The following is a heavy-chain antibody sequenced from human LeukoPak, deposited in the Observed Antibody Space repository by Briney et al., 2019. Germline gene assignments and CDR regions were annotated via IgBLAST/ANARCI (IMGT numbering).Heavy chain of an antibody. CDR3: ATGIAVADPFDY. CDR1: GYTFTSYG. D-gene: IGHD6-19*01. J-gene: IGHJ4*02. Sequence: ASVKVSCKASGYTFTSYGISWVRQAPGKGLEWMGGFDPEDGETIYAQKFQGRVTMTEDTSTDTAYMELSSLRSEDTAVYYCATGIAVADPFDYWGQGTLVTVSS. V-gene: IGHV1-24*01. CDR2: FDPEDGET.